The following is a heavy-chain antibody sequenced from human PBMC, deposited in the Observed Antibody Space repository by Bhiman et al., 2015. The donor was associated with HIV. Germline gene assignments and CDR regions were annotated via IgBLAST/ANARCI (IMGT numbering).Heavy chain of an antibody. CDR1: QFTFSSYS. J-gene: IGHJ3*02. Sequence: EVQLVESGGGLVKPGGSLRLSCAASQFTFSSYSMNWVRQAPGKGLEWVSSISGTSSYIYYSYSVKGRFTISRDNAKNSRYLQMNSLRAEDTAVYYCAREFYTDPFAFDIWGQGTMVTVSS. V-gene: IGHV3-21*01. CDR3: AREFYTDPFAFDI. CDR2: ISGTSSYI.